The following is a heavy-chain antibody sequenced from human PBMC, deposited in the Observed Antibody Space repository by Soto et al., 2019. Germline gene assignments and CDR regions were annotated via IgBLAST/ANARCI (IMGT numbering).Heavy chain of an antibody. Sequence: EVQLVESGGGLVQPGGSLRLACAASGFTFSNYWMSWVRQAPGKGLEWVANIKEEGSEKNYVDSVKGRFTNSRDNAKNSLYLQMNSLRAEATAVYYCARTTAFEPWGQGTMVTVSP. J-gene: IGHJ3*01. CDR1: GFTFSNYW. CDR2: IKEEGSEK. V-gene: IGHV3-7*05. CDR3: ARTTAFEP. D-gene: IGHD2-21*02.